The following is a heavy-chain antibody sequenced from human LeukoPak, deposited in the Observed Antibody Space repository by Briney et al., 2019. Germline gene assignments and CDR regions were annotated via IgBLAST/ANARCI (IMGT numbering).Heavy chain of an antibody. J-gene: IGHJ4*02. CDR2: IYYSGST. CDR3: AREERDYYDSSGYYPDY. D-gene: IGHD3-22*01. V-gene: IGHV4-59*12. Sequence: SETLSLTCTVSGGSISSYYWSWIRQPPGKGLEWIGYIYYSGSTNYNPSLKSRVTISVDTSKNQFSLKLSSVTAADTAVYYCAREERDYYDSSGYYPDYWGQGTLVTVSS. CDR1: GGSISSYY.